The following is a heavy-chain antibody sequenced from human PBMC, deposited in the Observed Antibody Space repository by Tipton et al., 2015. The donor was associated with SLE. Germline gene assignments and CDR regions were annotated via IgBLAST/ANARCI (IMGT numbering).Heavy chain of an antibody. CDR3: ASVSGSSEGDYDYYMDV. D-gene: IGHD6-6*01. CDR2: IYYSGST. J-gene: IGHJ6*03. CDR1: GGSISRYY. V-gene: IGHV4-59*01. Sequence: TLSLTCTVSGGSISRYYWSWIRQPPGKGLEWIGYIYYSGSTNYNPSLKSRVTISVDTSKNQFSLKLSSVTAADTAVYYCASVSGSSEGDYDYYMDVWGKGTTVTVSS.